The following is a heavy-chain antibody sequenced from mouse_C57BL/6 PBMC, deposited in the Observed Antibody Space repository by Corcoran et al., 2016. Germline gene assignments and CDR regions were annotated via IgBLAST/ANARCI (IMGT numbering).Heavy chain of an antibody. V-gene: IGHV1-26*01. Sequence: EVQLQQSGPELVKPGASVKISCKASGYTFTDYYMNWVKQSHGKSLEWIGDINPNNGGTSYNQKFKGKATLTVDKSSSTAYMELRSLTSEDSAVYYCARSGADGYHYAMDYWGQGTSVTVSS. D-gene: IGHD2-3*01. J-gene: IGHJ4*01. CDR1: GYTFTDYY. CDR2: INPNNGGT. CDR3: ARSGADGYHYAMDY.